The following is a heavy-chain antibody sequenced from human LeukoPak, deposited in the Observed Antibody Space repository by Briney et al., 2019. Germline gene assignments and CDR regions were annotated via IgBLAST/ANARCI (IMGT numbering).Heavy chain of an antibody. CDR2: ISWNSGSI. D-gene: IGHD3-3*01. Sequence: SGGSLRLSCAASGFTFDDYAMHWVRQAPGKGLEWVSGISWNSGSIGYADSVKGRFTISRDNAKNSLYLQMNSLRAEDTALYYCAKDGGTDFWSGYGSNWFDPWGQGTLATVSS. CDR3: AKDGGTDFWSGYGSNWFDP. V-gene: IGHV3-9*01. J-gene: IGHJ5*02. CDR1: GFTFDDYA.